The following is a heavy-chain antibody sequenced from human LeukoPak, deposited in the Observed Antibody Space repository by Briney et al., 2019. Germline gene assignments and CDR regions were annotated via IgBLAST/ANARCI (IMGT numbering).Heavy chain of an antibody. D-gene: IGHD2-2*01. CDR3: ARADCSSTSCYGMDV. CDR2: INPNSGGT. CDR1: GYTFTGYY. Sequence: GASVKVSCKASGYTFTGYYMHWVRQAPGQGLEWMGWINPNSGGTNYAQKFQGRATMTRDTSISTAYMELSRLRSDDTAVYYCARADCSSTSCYGMDVWGQGTTVTVSS. J-gene: IGHJ6*02. V-gene: IGHV1-2*02.